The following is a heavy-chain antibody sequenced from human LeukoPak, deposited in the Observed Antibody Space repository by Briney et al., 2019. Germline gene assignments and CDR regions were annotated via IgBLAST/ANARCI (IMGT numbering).Heavy chain of an antibody. CDR1: GYSISSGYY. V-gene: IGHV4-38-2*02. D-gene: IGHD2-2*01. J-gene: IGHJ4*02. CDR2: IYHSGST. CDR3: ARVRGYCSSTICYRYYFDY. Sequence: PSETLSLTCTVSGYSISSGYYWGWIRQPPGKGLECIGTIYHSGSTYYNPSLNSRVTISVDTSKNQFSLKLTSVTAADTAVYYCARVRGYCSSTICYRYYFDYWGQGTLVTVSS.